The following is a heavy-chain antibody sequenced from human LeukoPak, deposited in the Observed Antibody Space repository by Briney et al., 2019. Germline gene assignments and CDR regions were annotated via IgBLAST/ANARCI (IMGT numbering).Heavy chain of an antibody. Sequence: SQTLSLTRTVSGGSISSGSYYWSWIRQPAGKGLEWIGRIYTSGSTNYNPSLKSRVTISVDTSKNQFSLKLSSVTAADTAVYYCARGRYYYMDVWGKGTTVTVSS. V-gene: IGHV4-61*02. J-gene: IGHJ6*03. CDR2: IYTSGST. CDR3: ARGRYYYMDV. CDR1: GGSISSGSYY.